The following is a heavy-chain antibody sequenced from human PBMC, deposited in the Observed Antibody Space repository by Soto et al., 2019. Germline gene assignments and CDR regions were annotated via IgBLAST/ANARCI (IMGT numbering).Heavy chain of an antibody. Sequence: QPGGSLRLSCAASGFAFSNYDMHWVRQGTGKGLEWVSAIGTAGDTYYSDSVQGRFTIFRENAKNSLYLQMNSLRAGDTAVYFCTRGEYVSSSFYHYGMDAWGQGTTVTVSS. J-gene: IGHJ6*02. CDR3: TRGEYVSSSFYHYGMDA. CDR2: IGTAGDT. CDR1: GFAFSNYD. V-gene: IGHV3-13*01. D-gene: IGHD6-6*01.